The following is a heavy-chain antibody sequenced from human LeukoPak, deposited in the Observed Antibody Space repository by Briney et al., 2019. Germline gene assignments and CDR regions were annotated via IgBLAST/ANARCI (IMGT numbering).Heavy chain of an antibody. J-gene: IGHJ5*02. Sequence: SETLSLTCAVYGGSFSGYYWSWIRQPPGKGPEWIGEINHSGSTNYNPSLKSRVTISVDTSKNQFSLKLSSVTAADTAVYYCARALGYCSGGSCYAHPWGQGTLVTVSS. CDR2: INHSGST. CDR1: GGSFSGYY. CDR3: ARALGYCSGGSCYAHP. D-gene: IGHD2-15*01. V-gene: IGHV4-34*01.